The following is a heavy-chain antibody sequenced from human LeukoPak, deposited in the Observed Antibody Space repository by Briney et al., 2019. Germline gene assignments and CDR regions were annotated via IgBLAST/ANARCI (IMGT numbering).Heavy chain of an antibody. CDR1: GGSFSGYY. CDR3: ARGRTWGYRFFDY. Sequence: SETLSLTCAVYGGSFSGYYWSWIRHPPGKGLEWIGEINHSGSTNYNPSLKSRVNLSVDQSKNQFSLKLSSVTAADTAVYYCARGRTWGYRFFDYWGQGTLVTVSS. CDR2: INHSGST. D-gene: IGHD5-18*01. V-gene: IGHV4-34*01. J-gene: IGHJ4*02.